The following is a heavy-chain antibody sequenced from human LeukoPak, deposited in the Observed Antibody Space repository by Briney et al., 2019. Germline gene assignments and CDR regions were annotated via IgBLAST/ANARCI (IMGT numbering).Heavy chain of an antibody. CDR2: IYSGGST. J-gene: IGHJ5*02. D-gene: IGHD3-22*01. CDR1: GFTVSSNY. V-gene: IGHV3-66*02. Sequence: GGSLRLSCAASGFTVSSNYMSWVRQAPGKGLEWVSVIYSGGSTYYADSEKGRFTISRDNSKNTLYLQMNSLRAEDTAVYYCARIRGYDSSGYYSGWFDPWGQGTLVTVSS. CDR3: ARIRGYDSSGYYSGWFDP.